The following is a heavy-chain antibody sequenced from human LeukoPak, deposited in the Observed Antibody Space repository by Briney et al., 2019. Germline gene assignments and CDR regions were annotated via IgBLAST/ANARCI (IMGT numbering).Heavy chain of an antibody. CDR1: GFSVSSYW. CDR2: IKQDGSDR. Sequence: GGSLRLSCGVSGFSVSSYWMSWVRQAPGKGLEWVASIKQDGSDRYYVDSVKGRFTIARDDAKNSLFLQMNSLRAEDTAVYYCARDNSDYDSSFFDYWGQGTLVTVSS. CDR3: ARDNSDYDSSFFDY. D-gene: IGHD3-22*01. J-gene: IGHJ4*02. V-gene: IGHV3-7*01.